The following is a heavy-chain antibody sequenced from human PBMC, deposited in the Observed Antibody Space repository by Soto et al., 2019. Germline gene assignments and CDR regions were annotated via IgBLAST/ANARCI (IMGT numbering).Heavy chain of an antibody. D-gene: IGHD6-19*01. CDR2: ISSNGGST. Sequence: SGGSLRLSCAASGFTFSSYAMHWVRQAPGKGLEYVSAISSNGGSTYYADSVKGRFTISRDNSKNTLYLQMGSLRAEDMAVYYCAGISIAVPVIRPTLWGQGNLVTVSS. J-gene: IGHJ4*02. CDR1: GFTFSSYA. CDR3: AGISIAVPVIRPTL. V-gene: IGHV3-64*02.